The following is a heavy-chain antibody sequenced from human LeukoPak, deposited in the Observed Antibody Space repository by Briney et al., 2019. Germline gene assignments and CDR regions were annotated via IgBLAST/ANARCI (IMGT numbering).Heavy chain of an antibody. CDR3: ARGPRAVRGVDNYYMDV. CDR1: GFTFDDYA. V-gene: IGHV3-9*01. J-gene: IGHJ6*03. D-gene: IGHD3-10*01. CDR2: ISWNSGSI. Sequence: GGSLRLSCAASGFTFDDYAMHWVRQAPGKGLEWVSGISWNSGSIGYADSVKGRFTISRDNAKNSLYLQMNSLRAEDTAVYYCARGPRAVRGVDNYYMDVWGKGTTVTVSS.